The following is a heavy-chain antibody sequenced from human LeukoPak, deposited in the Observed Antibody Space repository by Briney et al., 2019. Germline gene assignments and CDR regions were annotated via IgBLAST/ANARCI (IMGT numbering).Heavy chain of an antibody. CDR3: ARDLRGWYVSDY. V-gene: IGHV3-7*01. J-gene: IGHJ4*02. CDR2: IKQDGSEK. Sequence: PGGSLRLSCAASGFTFSSYWMSWVRQAPGKGLEWVANIKQDGSEKYYVDSVKGRFTISRDNAKDSLYLQMNSLRAEDTTVYYCARDLRGWYVSDYWGQGTLVTVSS. D-gene: IGHD6-19*01. CDR1: GFTFSSYW.